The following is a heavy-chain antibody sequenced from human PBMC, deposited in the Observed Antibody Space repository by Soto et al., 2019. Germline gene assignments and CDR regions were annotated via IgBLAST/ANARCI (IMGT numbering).Heavy chain of an antibody. CDR3: ARAPPNNWYFDL. Sequence: ASVKVSCKASGYTFTGYYMHWVRQAPGQGLEWMGWINPNSGGTNYAQKFQGWVTMTRDTSISTAYMELSRLRSDDTAVYYCARAPPNNWYFDLWGRGTLVTVSS. D-gene: IGHD7-27*01. J-gene: IGHJ2*01. CDR2: INPNSGGT. V-gene: IGHV1-2*04. CDR1: GYTFTGYY.